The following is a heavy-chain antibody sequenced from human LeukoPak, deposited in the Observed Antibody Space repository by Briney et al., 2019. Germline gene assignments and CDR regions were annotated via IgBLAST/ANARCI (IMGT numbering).Heavy chain of an antibody. D-gene: IGHD5-24*01. V-gene: IGHV4-34*01. J-gene: IGHJ6*03. Sequence: SETLSLTCAVYGGTFSDYYWTWNRQSPGKGLEWIGEINHSGSTNYNPSLKSRVTISVDTSKNQFSLKLSSVTAADTAVYYCARGRDGYMGYYYYYYYMDVWGKGTTVTVSS. CDR1: GGTFSDYY. CDR2: INHSGST. CDR3: ARGRDGYMGYYYYYYYMDV.